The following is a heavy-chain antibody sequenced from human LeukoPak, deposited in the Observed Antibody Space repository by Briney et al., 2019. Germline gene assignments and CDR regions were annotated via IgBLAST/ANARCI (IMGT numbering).Heavy chain of an antibody. CDR2: MNPNSGNT. J-gene: IGHJ6*02. Sequence: RASVKVSCKASGYTFTSYDINWVRQATGQGLEWMGWMNPNSGNTGYAQKFQGRVTMTRNTSISTAYMELSSLRSEDTAVYYCARGGSLEWLPYYHYYYGMDVWGQGTTVTVSS. CDR3: ARGGSLEWLPYYHYYYGMDV. V-gene: IGHV1-8*01. CDR1: GYTFTSYD. D-gene: IGHD3-3*01.